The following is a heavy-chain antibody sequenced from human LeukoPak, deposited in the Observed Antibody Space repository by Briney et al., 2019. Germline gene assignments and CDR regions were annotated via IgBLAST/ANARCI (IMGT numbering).Heavy chain of an antibody. J-gene: IGHJ4*02. V-gene: IGHV6-1*01. CDR3: TREGVHSGGDS. D-gene: IGHD4-23*01. CDR1: GDRVSSNSAA. Sequence: SQTLSLTCAISGDRVSSNSAAWNWIRQSASRGLEWLGRTYYRSKWYNDYAVSVKSRITISPDTSMNQFSLQLNSVTPEDTAVYYCTREGVHSGGDSWGQGTLVTVSS. CDR2: TYYRSKWYN.